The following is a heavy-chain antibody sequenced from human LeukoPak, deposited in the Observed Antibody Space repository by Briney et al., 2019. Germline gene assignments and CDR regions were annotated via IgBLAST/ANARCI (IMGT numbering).Heavy chain of an antibody. CDR2: ISYDGSNK. J-gene: IGHJ3*02. CDR3: AKDIGDGGNSCAFDI. V-gene: IGHV3-30*18. D-gene: IGHD4-23*01. Sequence: PGRSLRLSCAASGFTFSSYGMHWVRQAPGKGLEWVAVISYDGSNKYYADSVKGRFTISRDNSKNTLYLQMNSLRAEDTAVYYCAKDIGDGGNSCAFDIWGQGTMVTVSS. CDR1: GFTFSSYG.